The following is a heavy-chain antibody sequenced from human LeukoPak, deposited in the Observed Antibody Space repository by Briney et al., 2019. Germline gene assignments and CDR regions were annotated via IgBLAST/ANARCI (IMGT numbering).Heavy chain of an antibody. V-gene: IGHV4-59*01. Sequence: SETLSLTCTVSGGSINSFYWSWLRQPPGKGLEWIGYIYYTGTTNYNPSLESRVTMSVDTSKNQFSLRLSSVSAADTAVYYCARVYGTLYKYRFLDYWGQGTLVTVSS. CDR2: IYYTGTT. CDR3: ARVYGTLYKYRFLDY. J-gene: IGHJ4*02. CDR1: GGSINSFY. D-gene: IGHD5-24*01.